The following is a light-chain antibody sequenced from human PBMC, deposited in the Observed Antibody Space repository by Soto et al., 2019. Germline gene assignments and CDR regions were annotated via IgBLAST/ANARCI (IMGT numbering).Light chain of an antibody. CDR1: QTISKY. Sequence: DIQITHSPSSLSASVVDRVTITFRASQTISKYLNWYQHKPGKAPKLLIYAAIRLQSGVPSRFSGSASGTDFTLTISSLQPEDFATYYCHQTYGTPQTFGQGTKVE. CDR3: HQTYGTPQT. V-gene: IGKV1-39*01. J-gene: IGKJ1*01. CDR2: AAI.